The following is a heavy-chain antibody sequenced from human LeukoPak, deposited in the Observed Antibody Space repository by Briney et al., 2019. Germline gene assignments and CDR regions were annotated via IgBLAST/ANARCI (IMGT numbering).Heavy chain of an antibody. J-gene: IGHJ3*02. D-gene: IGHD6-19*01. CDR1: GFAFSDSD. CDR2: IRSKADTYAT. CDR3: TRRAWGSGWGAFDI. Sequence: PGGSLRLSCAASGFAFSDSDMYWVRQAPGKGLEWVGRIRSKADTYATAYTVSVKGRFTISRDDSKNTAHLQMNRLKTEDTAVYYCTRRAWGSGWGAFDIWGRGTMVTVSS. V-gene: IGHV3-73*01.